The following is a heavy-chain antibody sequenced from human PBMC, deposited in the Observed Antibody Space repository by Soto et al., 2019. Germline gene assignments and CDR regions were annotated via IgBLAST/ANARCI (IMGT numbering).Heavy chain of an antibody. J-gene: IGHJ6*03. V-gene: IGHV3-23*01. CDR2: ISGSGDNT. D-gene: IGHD3-10*01. CDR1: GFTFGSYA. Sequence: GSLRLSCAASGFTFGSYAMSWVRQAPGKGLEWVSLISGSGDNTYYADYVKGRFTISRDNSKNTVYLQLNTLRAEDTAVYYCAKEKGQVLSYYYMDVWGKGTTVTVSS. CDR3: AKEKGQVLSYYYMDV.